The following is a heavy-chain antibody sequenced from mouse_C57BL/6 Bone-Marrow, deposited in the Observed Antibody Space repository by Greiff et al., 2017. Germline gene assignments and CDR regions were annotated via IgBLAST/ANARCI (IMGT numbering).Heavy chain of an antibody. CDR2: IHPISGST. CDR3: ARDGIVTARYYAMDY. V-gene: IGHV1-64*01. CDR1: CYTFTSYW. J-gene: IGHJ4*01. D-gene: IGHD2-12*01. Sequence: QVQLQQPGAELVKPGASVKLSCKASCYTFTSYWMHWVKQRPGQGLKWIGMIHPISGSTNYNEKFKSKATLAVYISSSTAYMQLSSLTSEYSAVYESARDGIVTARYYAMDYWGQGTSVTVTS.